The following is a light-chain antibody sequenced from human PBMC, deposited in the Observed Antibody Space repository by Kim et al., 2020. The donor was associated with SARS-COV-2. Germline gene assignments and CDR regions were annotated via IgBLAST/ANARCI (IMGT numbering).Light chain of an antibody. J-gene: IGKJ1*01. V-gene: IGKV3-20*01. CDR1: QIVGNNY. Sequence: PGERATPSCRASQIVGNNYLDWYQQKPGQAPRLLIYGASSRATGVPDRFSGGGSGTDFTLTISRLEPEDFAVYYCQHYGTSSWTFGQGTKVDIK. CDR2: GAS. CDR3: QHYGTSSWT.